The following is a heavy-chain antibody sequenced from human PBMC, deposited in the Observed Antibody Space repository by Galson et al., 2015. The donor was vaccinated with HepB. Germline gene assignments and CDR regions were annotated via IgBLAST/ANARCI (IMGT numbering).Heavy chain of an antibody. V-gene: IGHV4-34*12. CDR2: IFHSGIT. CDR1: DGSFSDYY. CDR3: ARGTKGRDYFDY. J-gene: IGHJ4*02. Sequence: ETLSLTCAVYDGSFSDYYWNWIRQSPGKGLEWIGEIFHSGITNYNPSPKSRVTMSVDTSKKTFSLKLTSVTVAETAVYYCARGTKGRDYFDYWSQGSLVTVSS.